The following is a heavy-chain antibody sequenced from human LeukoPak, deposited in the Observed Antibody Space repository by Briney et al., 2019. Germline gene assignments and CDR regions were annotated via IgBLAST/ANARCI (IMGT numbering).Heavy chain of an antibody. CDR1: GGSISSYI. CDR3: ARAGYSTRYTLDV. Sequence: SETLSLTCTVSGGSISSYIWSWIWQPAGKGVEWIGLIYINGGANLTTSLKSRVTMTVGTSKNQFSLKLSSVAAADTAVYFCARAGYSTRYTLDVWGPGNTVTVSS. J-gene: IGHJ6*02. CDR2: IYINGGA. V-gene: IGHV4-4*07. D-gene: IGHD6-13*01.